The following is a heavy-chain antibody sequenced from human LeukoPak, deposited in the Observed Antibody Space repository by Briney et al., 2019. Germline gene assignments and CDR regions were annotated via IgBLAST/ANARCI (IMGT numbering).Heavy chain of an antibody. V-gene: IGHV4-4*02. CDR3: ARSEGWLSYYFDY. J-gene: IGHJ4*02. CDR1: GGSISSSNW. D-gene: IGHD3-16*02. CDR2: IYHSGST. Sequence: SETLSLTCAVSGGSISSSNWWSWVRQPPGKGLEWIGEIYHSGSTNYNPSLKSRVTISVDKSKNQFSLKLSSVTAADTAVYYCARSEGWLSYYFDYWGQGTLVTVSS.